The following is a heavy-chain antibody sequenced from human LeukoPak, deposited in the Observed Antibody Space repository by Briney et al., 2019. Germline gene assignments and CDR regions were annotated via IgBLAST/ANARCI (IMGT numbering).Heavy chain of an antibody. V-gene: IGHV4-59*08. CDR2: INYSGST. CDR1: GASISSYY. CDR3: ATSCGNSYGCYFDY. J-gene: IGHJ4*02. D-gene: IGHD5-18*01. Sequence: SETLSLTCTVSGASISSYYWSWIRQPPGKGLEWIGYINYSGSTNYNPSLKSRVTISVDTSKSQFSLRLSSVTAADTAIYYCATSCGNSYGCYFDYWGQGTLVTVSS.